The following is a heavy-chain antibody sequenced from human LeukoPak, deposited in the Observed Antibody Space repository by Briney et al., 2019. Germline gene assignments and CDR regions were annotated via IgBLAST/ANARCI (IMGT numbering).Heavy chain of an antibody. CDR1: GFTFSSYS. CDR2: ISGSGGST. J-gene: IGHJ5*02. D-gene: IGHD1-14*01. CDR3: ARPDALGWFDP. Sequence: PGGSLRLSCAVSGFTFSSYSMNWVRQAPGKGLEWVSAISGSGGSTYYADSVKGRFTISRDNSKNTLYLQMNSLRAEDTAVYYCARPDALGWFDPWGQGTLVTVSS. V-gene: IGHV3-23*01.